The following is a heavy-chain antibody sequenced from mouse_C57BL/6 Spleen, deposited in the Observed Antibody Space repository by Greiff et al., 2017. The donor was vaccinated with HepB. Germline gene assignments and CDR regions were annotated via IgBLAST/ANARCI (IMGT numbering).Heavy chain of an antibody. CDR1: GYTFTSYW. Sequence: QVQLQQPGAELVMPGASVKLSCKASGYTFTSYWMHWVKQRPGQGLEWIGEIDPSDSYTNYNQKFKGKSTLTVDKSSSTAYMQLSSLTSEDSAVYYCARFYGNSDYWGQGTTLTVSS. D-gene: IGHD2-1*01. V-gene: IGHV1-69*01. CDR2: IDPSDSYT. J-gene: IGHJ2*01. CDR3: ARFYGNSDY.